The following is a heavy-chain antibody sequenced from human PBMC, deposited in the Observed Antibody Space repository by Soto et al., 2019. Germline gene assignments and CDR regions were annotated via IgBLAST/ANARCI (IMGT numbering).Heavy chain of an antibody. CDR1: GGSISSSSYY. Sequence: SETLSLTCTVSGGSISSSSYYWGWIRQPPGKGLEWIGSIYYSGSTYYNPSPKSRVTISVDTSKNQFSLKLSSVTAADTAVYYCASRGSRYCTNGVCYEVYFDYWGQGTLVTGSS. CDR3: ASRGSRYCTNGVCYEVYFDY. J-gene: IGHJ4*02. CDR2: IYYSGST. D-gene: IGHD2-8*01. V-gene: IGHV4-39*01.